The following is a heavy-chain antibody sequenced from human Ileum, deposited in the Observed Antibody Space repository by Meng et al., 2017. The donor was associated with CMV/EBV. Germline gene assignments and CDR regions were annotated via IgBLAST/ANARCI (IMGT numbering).Heavy chain of an antibody. Sequence: ASGISLSMNWVQWGRQAPGKGLGWVSRINRDGNSASCADCVKGRFTNSRDNAKNTLYLQMNSMRVEDTAVYYCARRNEFSSSPFDYWGQGTLVTVSS. D-gene: IGHD6-6*01. CDR1: GISLSMNW. CDR2: INRDGNSA. V-gene: IGHV3-74*01. CDR3: ARRNEFSSSPFDY. J-gene: IGHJ4*02.